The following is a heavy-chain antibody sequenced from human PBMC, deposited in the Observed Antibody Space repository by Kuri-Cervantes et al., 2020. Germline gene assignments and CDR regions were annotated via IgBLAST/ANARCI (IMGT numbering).Heavy chain of an antibody. Sequence: GESLKISCAASGFTFSSYGMHWVRQAPGKGLVWVSRINSDGSSTSYADSVKGRFTISRDNAKNTLYLQMNSLRAEDTAVYYCATSHLIKGYYYYYYGMDVWGQGTTVTVSS. D-gene: IGHD3-3*02. CDR3: ATSHLIKGYYYYYYGMDV. CDR2: INSDGSST. V-gene: IGHV3-74*01. CDR1: GFTFSSYG. J-gene: IGHJ6*02.